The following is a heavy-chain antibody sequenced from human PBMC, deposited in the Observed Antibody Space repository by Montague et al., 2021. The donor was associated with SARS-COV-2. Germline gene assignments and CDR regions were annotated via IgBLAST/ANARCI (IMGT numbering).Heavy chain of an antibody. CDR2: ISGSGGST. CDR1: GFTFSSYA. V-gene: IGHV3-23*01. CDR3: AKAPRWDFWSGYYFDP. J-gene: IGHJ5*02. D-gene: IGHD3-3*01. Sequence: YLRLSCAASGFTFSSYAMSWVRQAPGKGLEWVSVISGSGGSTYYADSVKGRFTISRDNSKNTLYLQMNSLRAEDTAVYYCAKAPRWDFWSGYYFDPWGQGSLVTVSS.